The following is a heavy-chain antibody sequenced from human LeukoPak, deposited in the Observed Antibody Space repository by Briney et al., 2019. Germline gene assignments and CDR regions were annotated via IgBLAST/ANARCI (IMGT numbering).Heavy chain of an antibody. CDR2: IYYSGST. D-gene: IGHD1-26*01. CDR3: ARVNSGSYWEGYYYYYYMDV. V-gene: IGHV4-59*01. CDR1: GGSISSYY. J-gene: IGHJ6*03. Sequence: TSETLSLTCTVSGGSISSYYWSWIRQPPGKGLEWIGYIYYSGSTNYNPSLKSRVTISVDTSKNQFSLKLSSVTAADTAVYYCARVNSGSYWEGYYYYYYMDVWGKGTTATISS.